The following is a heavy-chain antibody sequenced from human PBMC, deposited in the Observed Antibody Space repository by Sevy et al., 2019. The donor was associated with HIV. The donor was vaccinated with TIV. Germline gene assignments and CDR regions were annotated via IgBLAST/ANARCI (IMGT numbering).Heavy chain of an antibody. CDR2: IYYSGST. V-gene: IGHV4-30-4*01. CDR3: ARGDSVRTPSGYYFDY. Sequence: SETLSLTCTVSGGSISSGDYYWSWIRQPPGKGLEWIGYIYYSGSTYSNPSLKSRVTISVDTSKNQFSLKLSSVTAADTAVYYCARGDSVRTPSGYYFDYWGQGTLVTVSS. CDR1: GGSISSGDYY. D-gene: IGHD3-10*02. J-gene: IGHJ4*02.